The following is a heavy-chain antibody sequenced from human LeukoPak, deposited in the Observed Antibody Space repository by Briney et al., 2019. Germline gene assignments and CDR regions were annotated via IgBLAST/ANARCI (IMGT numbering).Heavy chain of an antibody. CDR3: ARGYYYDSSGYDY. V-gene: IGHV4-39*01. J-gene: IGHJ4*02. CDR1: GGSISSSSYY. Sequence: SETLSLTCTVSGGSISSSSYYWGWIRQPPGKGLERIGSIYYSGSTYYNLSLKSRVTISVDTSKNQFSLKLSSVTAADTAVYYCARGYYYDSSGYDYWGQGTLVTVSS. CDR2: IYYSGST. D-gene: IGHD3-22*01.